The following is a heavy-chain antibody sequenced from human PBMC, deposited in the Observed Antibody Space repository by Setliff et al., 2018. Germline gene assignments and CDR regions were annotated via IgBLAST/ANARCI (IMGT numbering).Heavy chain of an antibody. CDR1: GGSVGSGSYY. D-gene: IGHD5-12*01. V-gene: IGHV4-61*02. CDR3: AGTPARGTTWLSPFDY. CDR2: IQSTGNT. Sequence: LSLPCTVTGGSVGSGSYYWSWIRQPAGKGLEWIGLIQSTGNTNYNPSLQSRVTISIDTSKNQFSLKMTSVTAADTAMYFCAGTPARGTTWLSPFDYWGQGTLVTVSS. J-gene: IGHJ4*02.